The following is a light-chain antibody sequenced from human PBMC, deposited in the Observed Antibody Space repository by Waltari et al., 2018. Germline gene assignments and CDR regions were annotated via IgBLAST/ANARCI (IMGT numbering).Light chain of an antibody. CDR2: NNN. J-gene: IGLJ3*02. Sequence: QSVLTQPPSASGTPGQRVSISCSGTNSNIGTNPVNWFQHIPGTDPKLLIYNNNLRPSGVSDRISASKSGTSASLAISGLQSEDEATYYCAAWDGSLHGPVFGGGTKLTVL. CDR1: NSNIGTNP. CDR3: AAWDGSLHGPV. V-gene: IGLV1-44*01.